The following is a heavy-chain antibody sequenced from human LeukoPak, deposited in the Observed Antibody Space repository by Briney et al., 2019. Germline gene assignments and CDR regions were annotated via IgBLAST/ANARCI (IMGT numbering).Heavy chain of an antibody. CDR2: ISYDGSNK. D-gene: IGHD2-2*01. J-gene: IGHJ4*02. CDR1: GFTFSSYA. Sequence: TGGSLRLSCAASGFTFSSYAMHWVRQAPGKGLEWVAVISYDGSNKYYADSVKGRFTISRDNAKNSLYLQMNSLRAEDTAVYYCARDTSFDYWGQGTLVTVSS. CDR3: ARDTSFDY. V-gene: IGHV3-30-3*01.